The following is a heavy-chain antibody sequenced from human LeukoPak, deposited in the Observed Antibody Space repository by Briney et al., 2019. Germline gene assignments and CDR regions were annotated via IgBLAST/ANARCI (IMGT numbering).Heavy chain of an antibody. CDR2: ISRSGSTK. CDR1: GFTFSDYN. J-gene: IGHJ4*02. Sequence: GGSLRLSCAASGFTFSDYNMRWIRQAPVKGLEWVSSISRSGSTKYYADSVKGRFTISRDNAKNSLYLQMNSLRAEDTAVYYCARALIGYYFDYWGQGTLVTVSS. V-gene: IGHV3-11*04. D-gene: IGHD2-8*01. CDR3: ARALIGYYFDY.